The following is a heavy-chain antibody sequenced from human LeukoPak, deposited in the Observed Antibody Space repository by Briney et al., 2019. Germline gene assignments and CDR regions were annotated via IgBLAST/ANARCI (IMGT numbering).Heavy chain of an antibody. J-gene: IGHJ4*02. CDR3: ARDRLYDSSGYPYYFDY. D-gene: IGHD3-22*01. CDR2: GIRVTT. Sequence: GIRVTTYSASSVNPPFTLSRDNSKNTLYRQMNSLRAEDTAVYYCARDRLYDSSGYPYYFDYWGQGTLVTVSS. V-gene: IGHV3-23*01.